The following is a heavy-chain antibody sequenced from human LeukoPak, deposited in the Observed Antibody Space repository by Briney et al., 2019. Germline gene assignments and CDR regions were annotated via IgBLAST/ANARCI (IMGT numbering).Heavy chain of an antibody. CDR3: ARGTYGYYMDV. CDR1: NYSISNSLY. Sequence: SEPLSLTCSVSNYSISNSLYWGWLRQPPGKGLEWIGSIYRSGSTFYTPSLKSRVTISLDTSNNQFSLKLSSVTAADTAVYFCARGTYGYYMDVWGKGTTVTVPS. J-gene: IGHJ6*03. V-gene: IGHV4-38-2*02. D-gene: IGHD4-17*01. CDR2: IYRSGST.